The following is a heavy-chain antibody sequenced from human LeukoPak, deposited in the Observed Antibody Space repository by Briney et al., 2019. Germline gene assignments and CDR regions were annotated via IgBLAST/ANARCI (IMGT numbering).Heavy chain of an antibody. D-gene: IGHD2-15*01. V-gene: IGHV1-8*01. CDR2: MNPNSGNT. J-gene: IGHJ1*01. Sequence: ASVKVSCKTSGYTFSRYGISWVRQAPGQGLEWMGWMNPNSGNTGYAQKFQGRVTMTRNTSISTAYMELSSLRSEDTAVYYCARGLVVVAATPAYFQHWGQGTLVTVSS. CDR1: GYTFSRYG. CDR3: ARGLVVVAATPAYFQH.